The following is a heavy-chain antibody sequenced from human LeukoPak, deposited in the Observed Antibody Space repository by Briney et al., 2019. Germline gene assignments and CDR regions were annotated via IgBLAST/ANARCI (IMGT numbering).Heavy chain of an antibody. D-gene: IGHD1-26*01. V-gene: IGHV3-23*01. Sequence: PGGSLRLSCAASGFTFSSYAMNWVRQAPGKGLEWVSAVSGSGGRTYYADSVKGRFTISRDNSENTLFLQMNSLRAEDTAVYYCAKGGKWDVTPFDYWGQGTLVTVSS. CDR2: VSGSGGRT. CDR3: AKGGKWDVTPFDY. J-gene: IGHJ4*02. CDR1: GFTFSSYA.